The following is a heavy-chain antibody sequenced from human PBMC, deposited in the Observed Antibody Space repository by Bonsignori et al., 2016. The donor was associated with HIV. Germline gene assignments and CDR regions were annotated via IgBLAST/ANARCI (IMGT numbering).Heavy chain of an antibody. J-gene: IGHJ3*02. CDR2: MDPNSGNT. CDR3: AILGGWELTSERAFDI. V-gene: IGHV1-8*01. Sequence: WVRQAPGQGLEWMGWMDPNSGNTGYAQKFQGRVTMTRNTSISTAYMELSSLRSEDTAVYYCAILGGWELTSERAFDIWGQGTMVTVSS. D-gene: IGHD1-26*01.